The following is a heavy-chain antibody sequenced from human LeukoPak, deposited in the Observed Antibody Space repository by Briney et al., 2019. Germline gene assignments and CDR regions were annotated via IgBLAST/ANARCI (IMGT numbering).Heavy chain of an antibody. CDR1: GGSISSYY. J-gene: IGHJ2*01. D-gene: IGHD6-13*01. CDR3: AREDSSSWAYWFLDL. Sequence: SETLSLTCTVSGGSISSYYWSWIRQPPGKGLEWIGYIYHSGSTYYNPSLKSRVTISVDRSKNQFSLKLSSVTAADTAVYYCAREDSSSWAYWFLDLWGRGTLVTVSS. V-gene: IGHV4-59*12. CDR2: IYHSGST.